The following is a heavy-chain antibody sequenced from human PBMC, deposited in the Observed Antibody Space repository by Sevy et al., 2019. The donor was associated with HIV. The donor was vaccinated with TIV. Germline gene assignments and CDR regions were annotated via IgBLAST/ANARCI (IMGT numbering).Heavy chain of an antibody. CDR2: ISASGAST. CDR3: ARDISPSNYYGSGSYVY. J-gene: IGHJ4*02. Sequence: GGSLRLSCAASGFTFSSYAMTWVRQAPGKGLEWVSGISASGASTYYADSVKGRFTISRDNSKNTLHLQMNSLRAEDTAVYYCARDISPSNYYGSGSYVYWGQGTQVTISS. D-gene: IGHD3-10*01. V-gene: IGHV3-23*01. CDR1: GFTFSSYA.